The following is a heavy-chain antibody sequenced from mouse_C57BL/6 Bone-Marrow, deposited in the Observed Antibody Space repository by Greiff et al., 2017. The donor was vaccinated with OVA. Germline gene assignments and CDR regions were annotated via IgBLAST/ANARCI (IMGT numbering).Heavy chain of an antibody. D-gene: IGHD3-3*01. V-gene: IGHV1-55*01. J-gene: IGHJ4*01. Sequence: QVQLQQPGAELVKPGASVKLSCKASGYTFTSYWITWVKQRPGQGLEWIGDIYPGSGSTHYNEKFKCKATLTVDTSSSTAYMQLSSLTSEDSAVDYCSKGPPSMDYWGQGTTVTVSS. CDR2: IYPGSGST. CDR3: SKGPPSMDY. CDR1: GYTFTSYW.